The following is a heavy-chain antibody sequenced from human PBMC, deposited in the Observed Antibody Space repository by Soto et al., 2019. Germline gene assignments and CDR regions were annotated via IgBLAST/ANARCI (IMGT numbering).Heavy chain of an antibody. V-gene: IGHV4-34*01. Sequence: SETLSLTCAVYGGSFSGYYWSWIRQPPGKGLEWIGEINHSGSTNYNPSLKSRVTISVDTSKNQFSLKLSSVTAADTAVYYCARGGKGKLITMVRGARGGYGMDVWGQGTTVTVSS. CDR3: ARGGKGKLITMVRGARGGYGMDV. D-gene: IGHD3-10*01. CDR1: GGSFSGYY. CDR2: INHSGST. J-gene: IGHJ6*02.